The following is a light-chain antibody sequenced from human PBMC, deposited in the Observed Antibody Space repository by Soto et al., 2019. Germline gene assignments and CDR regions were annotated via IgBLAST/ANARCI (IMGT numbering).Light chain of an antibody. CDR3: QQYGSSPLT. Sequence: DTVLTQSPGTLSLSPGESATLSCRASQSISSVYLAWYQQKPGQAPRLLIFGTSNRATGIPDRFSGSGSGTDFTLTITRLEPEDFAVYYCQQYGSSPLTFGGGTKVDIK. CDR1: QSISSVY. CDR2: GTS. V-gene: IGKV3-20*01. J-gene: IGKJ4*01.